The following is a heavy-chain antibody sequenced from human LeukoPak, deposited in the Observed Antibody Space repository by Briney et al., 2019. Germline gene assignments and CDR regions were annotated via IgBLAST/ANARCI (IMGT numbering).Heavy chain of an antibody. CDR3: ARVIYSGWEGELSD. J-gene: IGHJ4*02. Sequence: GGSLRLSCAGSGFAFSNYWMHWLRQVPGKGLVWVSRISPDGSTTLYADSVKGRFTISRDNAKNTLYLQMNSLRAEDTAVYYCARVIYSGWEGELSDWGQGTLVTVSS. V-gene: IGHV3-74*01. CDR1: GFAFSNYW. D-gene: IGHD6-19*01. CDR2: ISPDGSTT.